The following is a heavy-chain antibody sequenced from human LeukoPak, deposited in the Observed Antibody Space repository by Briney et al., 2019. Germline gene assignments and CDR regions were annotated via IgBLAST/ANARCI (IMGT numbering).Heavy chain of an antibody. CDR1: GASISTDY. Sequence: SETLSLTCTVSGASISTDYWSWIRQPPGKGLEWIGYIYYSGSTNYNPSLKSRVTISVGTSKNQFSLMLSSVAAADTAVYYCARFLSGSWFNWFDPWGQGTLVTVSS. CDR2: IYYSGST. J-gene: IGHJ5*02. V-gene: IGHV4-59*08. CDR3: ARFLSGSWFNWFDP. D-gene: IGHD5-12*01.